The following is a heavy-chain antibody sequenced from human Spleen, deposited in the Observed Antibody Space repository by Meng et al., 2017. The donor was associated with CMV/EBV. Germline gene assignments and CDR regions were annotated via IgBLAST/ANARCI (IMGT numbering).Heavy chain of an antibody. CDR2: MSTNTGHT. V-gene: IGHV1-8*01. Sequence: GYTFTDTHGCGVRQTSGRGLGRMGWMSTNTGHTGYAQKFQGRITMTRNTSINTAYMELSSRRSGEPTMYYCASVVVWSGKFGKLDPWGQGTLVTVS. CDR3: ASVVVWSGKFGKLDP. D-gene: IGHD3-3*01. J-gene: IGHJ5*02. CDR1: GYTFTDTH.